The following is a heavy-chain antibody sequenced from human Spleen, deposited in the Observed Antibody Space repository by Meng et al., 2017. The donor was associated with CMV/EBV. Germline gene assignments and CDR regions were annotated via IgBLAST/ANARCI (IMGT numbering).Heavy chain of an antibody. V-gene: IGHV4-4*07. CDR1: GGSISSYY. Sequence: QLQLQQSGPGLVKPSETLSLTCTVSGGSISSYYWSWIRQPAGKGLEWIGRIYTSGSTNYNPSLKSRVTMSVDTSKDQFSLKLSSVTAADTAVYYCARILWFGELQYYFDYWGQGTLVTASS. D-gene: IGHD3-10*01. J-gene: IGHJ4*02. CDR2: IYTSGST. CDR3: ARILWFGELQYYFDY.